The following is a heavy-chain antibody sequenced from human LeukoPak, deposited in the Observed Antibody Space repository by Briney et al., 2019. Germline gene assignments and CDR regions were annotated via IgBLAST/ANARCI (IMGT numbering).Heavy chain of an antibody. J-gene: IGHJ3*02. V-gene: IGHV1-69*13. D-gene: IGHD3-22*01. CDR1: GGTFSSYA. Sequence: ASVKVCCKASGGTFSSYAISWVRQAPGQGLEWMGGIIPIFGTANYAQKFQGRVTITADESTSTAYMELSSLRSEDTAVYYCATSKRLVGDSSGYGDAFDIWGQGTMVTVSS. CDR2: IIPIFGTA. CDR3: ATSKRLVGDSSGYGDAFDI.